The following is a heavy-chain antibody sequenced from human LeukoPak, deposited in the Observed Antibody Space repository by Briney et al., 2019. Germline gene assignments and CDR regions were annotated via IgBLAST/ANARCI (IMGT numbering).Heavy chain of an antibody. J-gene: IGHJ4*02. D-gene: IGHD2-2*01. CDR3: ARDRDIVVVPAAGTFDY. V-gene: IGHV1-69*04. CDR1: GGTFSSYA. Sequence: ASVKVYCKASGGTFSSYAISWVRQAPGQGLEWMGRIIPILGIANYAQKLQGRVTITADKSTSTAYMELCSLRSEDTAVYYCARDRDIVVVPAAGTFDYWGQGTLVTVSS. CDR2: IIPILGIA.